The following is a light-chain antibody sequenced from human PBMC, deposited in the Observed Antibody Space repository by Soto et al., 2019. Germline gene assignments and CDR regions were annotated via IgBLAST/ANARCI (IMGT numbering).Light chain of an antibody. CDR1: SSDVGGYNY. CDR3: SSYTSSSTLVL. CDR2: EVS. Sequence: QSALTQPASVSGSPGQSITISCTGTSSDVGGYNYISWYQQHPGKAPKLMIYEVSNRPSGVSNRFSGSKSGNTASLTISGPQAEDEADYYCSSYTSSSTLVLFGGGPKLTVL. J-gene: IGLJ2*01. V-gene: IGLV2-14*01.